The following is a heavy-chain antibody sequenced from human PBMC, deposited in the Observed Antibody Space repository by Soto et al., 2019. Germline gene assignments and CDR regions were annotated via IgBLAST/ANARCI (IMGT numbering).Heavy chain of an antibody. D-gene: IGHD2-15*01. CDR2: GSA. V-gene: IGHV1-69*01. CDR1: VGTFSIYT. Sequence: QVQLVQSGAEVKKPGSSVKVSCKASVGTFSIYTISWVRQAPGQGLEWMGGSANSAQKVQGRLTVTADESTSTVYLELSSLTSEDTAVYYCAREGPPDIAWFDPWGQGTLVSVAS. J-gene: IGHJ5*02. CDR3: AREGPPDIAWFDP.